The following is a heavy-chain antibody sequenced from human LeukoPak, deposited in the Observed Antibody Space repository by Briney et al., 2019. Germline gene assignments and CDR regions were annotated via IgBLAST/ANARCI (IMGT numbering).Heavy chain of an antibody. CDR3: ARGEGVTISGDYYYMDV. J-gene: IGHJ6*03. Sequence: ASVKVSCKASGYTFTSYDINWVRQATGQGLEWMGWMNPNSGNTGYAQKFQGRVTMTRNTSISTAYMELSSLRSEDTAVYYYARGEGVTISGDYYYMDVWGKGTTVTISS. V-gene: IGHV1-8*01. CDR2: MNPNSGNT. CDR1: GYTFTSYD. D-gene: IGHD3-10*01.